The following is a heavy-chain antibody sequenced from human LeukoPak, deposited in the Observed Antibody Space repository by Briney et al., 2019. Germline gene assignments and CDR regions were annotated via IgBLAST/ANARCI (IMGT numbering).Heavy chain of an antibody. J-gene: IGHJ4*02. CDR1: GFTPSKYW. D-gene: IGHD6-19*01. CDR3: ATKQWLAPPPDS. CDR2: INTDGTVT. V-gene: IGHV3-74*01. Sequence: PGGSLRLSCAASGFTPSKYWMLWVRQAPGKGLESVSRINTDGTVTTYADSVKGRFTVSRDNADNTMFLQMNSVRDEDTAVYYCATKQWLAPPPDSWGQGTPVTVSS.